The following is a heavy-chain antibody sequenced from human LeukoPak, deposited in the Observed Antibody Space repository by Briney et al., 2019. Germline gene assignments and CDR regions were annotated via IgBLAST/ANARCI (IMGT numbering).Heavy chain of an antibody. CDR2: MNPNSGNT. V-gene: IGHV1-8*01. Sequence: ASVKVSCKASGYTFTSYDINWVRQATGQGLEWMGWMNPNSGNTGYTQKFQGRVTMTRNTSISTAYMELSSLRSEDTAVCYCARGPPGDCSGGSCYRVWFDPWGQGTLVTVSS. CDR3: ARGPPGDCSGGSCYRVWFDP. D-gene: IGHD2-15*01. CDR1: GYTFTSYD. J-gene: IGHJ5*02.